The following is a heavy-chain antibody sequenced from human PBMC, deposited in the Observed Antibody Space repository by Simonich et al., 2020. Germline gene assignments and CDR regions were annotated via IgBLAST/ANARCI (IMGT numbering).Heavy chain of an antibody. CDR1: GFTFSSYS. J-gene: IGHJ3*02. CDR3: ARGIVGASGAFDI. D-gene: IGHD1-26*01. V-gene: IGHV3-21*01. Sequence: EVQLVESGGGLVKPGGSLRLSCAASGFTFSSYSMNWVRQAPGSGRECGSSIRSSSSSIYYADSVKGRFTISRDNAKNSLDLQMNSLRAEDTAVYYCARGIVGASGAFDIWGQGTMVTVSS. CDR2: IRSSSSSI.